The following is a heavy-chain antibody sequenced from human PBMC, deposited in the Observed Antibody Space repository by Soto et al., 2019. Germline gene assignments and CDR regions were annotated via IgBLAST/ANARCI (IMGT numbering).Heavy chain of an antibody. CDR1: GYTFTGYY. J-gene: IGHJ6*02. Sequence: ASVKVSCKASGYTFTGYYMHWVRQAPGQGLEWMGWINPNSGGTNYAQKFQGRVTMTRDTSISTAYMELSRLRSDDTAVYYCARVQPLPTWIQIWPDYGMDGWGQGTTVTVSS. V-gene: IGHV1-2*02. CDR2: INPNSGGT. D-gene: IGHD5-18*01. CDR3: ARVQPLPTWIQIWPDYGMDG.